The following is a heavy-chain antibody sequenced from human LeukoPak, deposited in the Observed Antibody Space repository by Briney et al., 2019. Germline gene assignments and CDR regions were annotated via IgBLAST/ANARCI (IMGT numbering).Heavy chain of an antibody. J-gene: IGHJ1*01. CDR1: GGSISSGGYY. D-gene: IGHD6-6*01. CDR3: ARHTRGRYQSAARLIGFQH. V-gene: IGHV4-30-2*01. Sequence: SETLSLTCTVSGGSISSGGYYWSWIRQPPGKGLEWIGYIYHSGSTYYNPSLKSRVTISVDRSKNQFSLKLSSVTAADTAVYYCARHTRGRYQSAARLIGFQHWGQGTLVTVSS. CDR2: IYHSGST.